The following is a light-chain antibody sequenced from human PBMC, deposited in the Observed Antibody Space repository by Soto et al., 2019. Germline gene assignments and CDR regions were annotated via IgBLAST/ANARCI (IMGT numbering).Light chain of an antibody. CDR2: GAS. J-gene: IGKJ5*01. Sequence: EIVMTQSPATLSLSPGERATLSCRASQSVGTNLAWYQQKPGQAPRLLIYGASTRATGIPARFSGSGSGTEFTLTISSLQSEDFAVYYCQQYNNWITFGQGTRLEIK. CDR1: QSVGTN. CDR3: QQYNNWIT. V-gene: IGKV3-15*01.